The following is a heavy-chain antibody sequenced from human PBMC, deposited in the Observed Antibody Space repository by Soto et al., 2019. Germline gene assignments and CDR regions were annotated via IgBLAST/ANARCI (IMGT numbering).Heavy chain of an antibody. CDR3: AKDRGRYCSGGSCYSLDY. D-gene: IGHD2-15*01. J-gene: IGHJ4*02. V-gene: IGHV3-30*18. Sequence: QVQLVESGGGVVQPGRSLRLSCAASGFTFSSYGMHWVRQAPGKGLEWVAVISYDGSNKYYADSVKGRFTISRDNSKNTLYLHMNSLRAEDTAVYYCAKDRGRYCSGGSCYSLDYWGQGTLVTVSS. CDR1: GFTFSSYG. CDR2: ISYDGSNK.